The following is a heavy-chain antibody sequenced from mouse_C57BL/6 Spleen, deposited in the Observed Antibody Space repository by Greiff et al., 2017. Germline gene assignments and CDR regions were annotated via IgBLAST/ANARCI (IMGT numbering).Heavy chain of an antibody. V-gene: IGHV1-64*01. Sequence: QVQLQQPGAELVKPGASVKLSCKASGYTFTSYWMHWVKQRPGQGLEWIGMIHPNSGSTNYNEKFKSKATLTVDKSSSTAYMQLRSLTSEDSAVYSCARSGAGTPAWFAYWGQGTLVTVSA. D-gene: IGHD4-1*01. CDR2: IHPNSGST. CDR1: GYTFTSYW. J-gene: IGHJ3*01. CDR3: ARSGAGTPAWFAY.